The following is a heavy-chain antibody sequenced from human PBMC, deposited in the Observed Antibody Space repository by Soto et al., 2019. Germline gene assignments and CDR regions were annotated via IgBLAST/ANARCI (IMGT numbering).Heavy chain of an antibody. CDR2: ISSSTSYI. CDR1: GFTFSSYS. Sequence: GGSLRLSCAASGFTFSSYSMNWVRQAPGKGLEWVSSISSSTSYIYYADSVKGRFTISRDNAKNSLYLQMNSLRAEDTAVYYCASSPYGSNWFDPWGQGTLVTVSS. D-gene: IGHD4-17*01. CDR3: ASSPYGSNWFDP. V-gene: IGHV3-21*01. J-gene: IGHJ5*02.